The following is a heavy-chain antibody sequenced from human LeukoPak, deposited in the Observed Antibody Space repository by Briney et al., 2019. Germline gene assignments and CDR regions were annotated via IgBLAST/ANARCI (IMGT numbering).Heavy chain of an antibody. J-gene: IGHJ4*02. Sequence: SVKVSCKASGGTFSSYAISWVRQAPGQGLEWMGGIIPIFGTANYAQKFQGRVTITTDESTSTAYMELSSLRSEDTAVYYCAVRPDILTGYPPGWGQGTLVTVSS. CDR2: IIPIFGTA. D-gene: IGHD3-9*01. CDR1: GGTFSSYA. V-gene: IGHV1-69*05. CDR3: AVRPDILTGYPPG.